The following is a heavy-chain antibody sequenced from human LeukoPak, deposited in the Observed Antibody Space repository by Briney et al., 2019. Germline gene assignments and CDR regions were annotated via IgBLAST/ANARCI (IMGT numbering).Heavy chain of an antibody. CDR1: GFTFSNYG. J-gene: IGHJ1*01. D-gene: IGHD2-2*02. V-gene: IGHV3-30*02. CDR2: IRYDGSNK. CDR3: AKDRSCSSTSCYMGNFQH. Sequence: PGGSLRLSCTESGFTFSNYGMHWVRQAPGKGLEWVAFIRYDGSNKYYADSVKGRFTISRDNSKNTLYLQMNSLRAEDTAVYYCAKDRSCSSTSCYMGNFQHWGQGTLVTVSS.